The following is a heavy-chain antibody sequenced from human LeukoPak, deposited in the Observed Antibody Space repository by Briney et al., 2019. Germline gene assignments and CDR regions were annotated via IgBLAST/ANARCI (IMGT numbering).Heavy chain of an antibody. J-gene: IGHJ4*02. Sequence: GGSLRLSCAASGFTFDDYAMHWVRQAPGKGLEWVSLISWDGGSTYFADSVKGRFTISGDNSKNSLYLQMNSLRAEDTALYYCAKGGSYSSSSNGYYFDYWGQGTLVTVSS. CDR1: GFTFDDYA. V-gene: IGHV3-43D*03. CDR3: AKGGSYSSSSNGYYFDY. D-gene: IGHD6-6*01. CDR2: ISWDGGST.